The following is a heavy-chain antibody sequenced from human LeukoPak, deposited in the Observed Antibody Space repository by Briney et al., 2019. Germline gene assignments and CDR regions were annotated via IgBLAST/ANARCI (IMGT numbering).Heavy chain of an antibody. D-gene: IGHD3-3*01. CDR2: IYSGGRT. V-gene: IGHV3-66*02. J-gene: IGHJ6*03. CDR1: AFTVSSNY. CDR3: ARDRITIFGVVAYEYCYLDV. Sequence: GGSLRLSCAASAFTVSSNYMSWVRQAPGKGLEWVSVIYSGGRTSYADSVKGRFTISRDNSKNTLYLQMNSLRAEDTAVYYCARDRITIFGVVAYEYCYLDVWGKGTTVTVS.